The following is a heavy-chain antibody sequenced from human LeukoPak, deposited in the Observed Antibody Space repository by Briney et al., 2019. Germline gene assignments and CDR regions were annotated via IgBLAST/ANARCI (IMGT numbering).Heavy chain of an antibody. V-gene: IGHV1-69*05. CDR1: GGTFSSYA. D-gene: IGHD5-24*01. CDR3: ARSPVEMATIGYPDY. CDR2: IIPIFGTA. Sequence: SVKVPCKASGGTFSSYAISRVRQAPGQGLEWMGGIIPIFGTANYAQKFQGRVTITTDESTSTAYMELSSLRSEDTAVYYCARSPVEMATIGYPDYWGQGTLVTVSS. J-gene: IGHJ4*02.